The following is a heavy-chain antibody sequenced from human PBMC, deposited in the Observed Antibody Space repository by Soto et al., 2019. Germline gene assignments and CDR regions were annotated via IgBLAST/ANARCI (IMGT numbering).Heavy chain of an antibody. CDR2: IYYSRST. D-gene: IGHD1-1*01. Sequence: SETLSLTCTVSGGSISSYYWSWIRQPPGKGLEWIGYIYYSRSTNYNPSLKSRVTISVDTSKNQFSLKLSSVTAADTAVYYCARVRYSLLDYWGQGTLVTVSS. J-gene: IGHJ4*02. V-gene: IGHV4-59*01. CDR3: ARVRYSLLDY. CDR1: GGSISSYY.